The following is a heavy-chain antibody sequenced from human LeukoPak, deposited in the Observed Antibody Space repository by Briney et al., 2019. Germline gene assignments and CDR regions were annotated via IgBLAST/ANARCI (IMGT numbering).Heavy chain of an antibody. D-gene: IGHD2-21*02. CDR2: IIPIFGTA. Sequence: GASVKVSCKASGGTFSSYAISWVRQAPGQGLEWMGGIIPIFGTANYAQKFQGRVTITADKSTSTAYMELSSLRSEDTAVYYCAASYCGGDCYYYYYMDVWGKGTTVTVSS. V-gene: IGHV1-69*06. CDR3: AASYCGGDCYYYYYMDV. CDR1: GGTFSSYA. J-gene: IGHJ6*03.